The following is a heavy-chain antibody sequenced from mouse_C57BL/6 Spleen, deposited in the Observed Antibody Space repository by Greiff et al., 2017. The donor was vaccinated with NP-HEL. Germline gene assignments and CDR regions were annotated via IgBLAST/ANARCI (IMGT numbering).Heavy chain of an antibody. CDR3: ARGTTVVRYYAMDY. V-gene: IGHV3-6*01. CDR1: GYSITSGYY. J-gene: IGHJ4*01. CDR2: ISYDGSN. Sequence: ESGPGLVKPSQSLSLTCSVTGYSITSGYYWNWIRQFPGNKLEWMGYISYDGSNNYNPSLKNRISITRDTSKNQFFLKLNSVTTEDTATYYCARGTTVVRYYAMDYWGQGTSVTVSS. D-gene: IGHD1-1*01.